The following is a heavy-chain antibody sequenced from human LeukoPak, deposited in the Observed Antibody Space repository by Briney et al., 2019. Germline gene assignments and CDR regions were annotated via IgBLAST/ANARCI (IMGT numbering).Heavy chain of an antibody. Sequence: SQTLSLTCAISGDSVSSSSAAWSWIRQSPSRGLEWLGRTYYRSKWHNDYAVSVKSRITINPDTSKNQFSLQLNSVTPEDTAVYYCARVAVSGTDWFDPWGQGTLVTVSS. J-gene: IGHJ5*02. V-gene: IGHV6-1*01. CDR3: ARVAVSGTDWFDP. CDR2: TYYRSKWHN. CDR1: GDSVSSSSAA. D-gene: IGHD6-19*01.